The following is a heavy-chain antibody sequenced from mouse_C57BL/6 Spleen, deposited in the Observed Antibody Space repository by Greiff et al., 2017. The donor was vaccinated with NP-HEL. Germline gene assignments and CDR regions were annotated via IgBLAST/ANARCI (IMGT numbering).Heavy chain of an antibody. Sequence: EVQRVESGGDLVKPGGSLKLSCVVSGFTFSSYGMSWVRQTPDKRLEWVATISSGGSYTYYPDSVKGRFTISRDNAKNTLYLQMSSLKSEDTAMYYCARCGSSGAMDYWGQGTSVTVSS. CDR3: ARCGSSGAMDY. CDR2: ISSGGSYT. V-gene: IGHV5-6*01. D-gene: IGHD1-1*01. CDR1: GFTFSSYG. J-gene: IGHJ4*01.